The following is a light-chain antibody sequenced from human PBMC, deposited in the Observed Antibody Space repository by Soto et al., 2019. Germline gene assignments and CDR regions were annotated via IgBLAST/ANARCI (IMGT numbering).Light chain of an antibody. CDR3: QQYDTSPWT. CDR1: QSISSSF. CDR2: GAS. J-gene: IGKJ1*01. Sequence: EIVLTQSPVTLSLSPGERATLSCRASQSISSSFLAWYQQKPGQAPRLLIYGASSRATGIPDRFSGSGSGTDVTLTISRLEPEDFAVYHCQQYDTSPWTFGQGTKVDIK. V-gene: IGKV3-20*01.